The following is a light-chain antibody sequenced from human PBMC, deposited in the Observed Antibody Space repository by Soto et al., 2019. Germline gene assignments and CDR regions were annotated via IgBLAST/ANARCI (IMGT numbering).Light chain of an antibody. CDR3: SSYTSSSSLYV. V-gene: IGLV2-14*01. CDR1: SSDVGGYNY. J-gene: IGLJ1*01. Sequence: QSVLTQPASVSGSPGQSITISCTGTSSDVGGYNYVSWYQQHPGKAPTLMIYDVSNRPSGVSDRFSGSKSGNTASLTISGLQAEEEADYYYSSYTSSSSLYVFGTGTKLTVL. CDR2: DVS.